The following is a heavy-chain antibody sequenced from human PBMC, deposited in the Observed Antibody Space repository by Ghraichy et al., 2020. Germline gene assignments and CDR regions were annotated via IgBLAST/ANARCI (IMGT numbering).Heavy chain of an antibody. D-gene: IGHD1-14*01. Sequence: SETLSLTRSVSGGSISNYYWTWIRQSPGKGLEWIGHIYYSGSTNYNPSLKSRVTISVDTSKNQFSLKLSSVTAADTAVYYCATASRNNGFDVWGRGTLVTVS. CDR3: ATASRNNGFDV. CDR1: GGSISNYY. V-gene: IGHV4-59*08. J-gene: IGHJ2*01. CDR2: IYYSGST.